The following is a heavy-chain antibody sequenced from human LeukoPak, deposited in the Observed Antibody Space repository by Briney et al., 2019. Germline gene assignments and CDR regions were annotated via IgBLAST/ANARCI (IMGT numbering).Heavy chain of an antibody. Sequence: SETLSLTCTVSGGSISSYYWSWIRQPPGKGLEWIGYIYYSGSTNYNPSLKSRVTISVDTSKNQFSLKLSSVTAADTAVYYCARQGFRAMALFDYWGQGTLVTVSS. CDR3: ARQGFRAMALFDY. V-gene: IGHV4-59*08. J-gene: IGHJ4*02. CDR1: GGSISSYY. CDR2: IYYSGST. D-gene: IGHD5-18*01.